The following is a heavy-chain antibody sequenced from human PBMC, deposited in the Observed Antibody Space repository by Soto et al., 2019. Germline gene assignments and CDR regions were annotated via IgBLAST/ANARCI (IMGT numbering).Heavy chain of an antibody. Sequence: GASVKVSGKASGGTFSSYAISWVRQAPGQGLEWMGGIIPIFGTANYAQKFQGRVTITADKSTSTAYMELSSLRSEDTAVYYCAVSSITMIVVVINSYFDYWGQGTLVTVSS. D-gene: IGHD3-22*01. V-gene: IGHV1-69*06. CDR3: AVSSITMIVVVINSYFDY. CDR2: IIPIFGTA. CDR1: GGTFSSYA. J-gene: IGHJ4*02.